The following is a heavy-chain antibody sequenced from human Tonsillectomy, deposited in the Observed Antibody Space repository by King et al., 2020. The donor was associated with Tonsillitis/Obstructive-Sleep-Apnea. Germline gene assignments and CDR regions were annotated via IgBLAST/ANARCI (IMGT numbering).Heavy chain of an antibody. D-gene: IGHD6-19*01. Sequence: VQLVESGGGVVQPGRSLRLSCAASGFTFSSYAFHWVRQAPGKGLEWVAVVSPDGITKYYADSVKGRFTISRDNSKNTLYLQMNSLRAEDTAVYYCARQRAVAGTGTFDYWGQGTLVTLSS. CDR2: VSPDGITK. J-gene: IGHJ4*02. CDR1: GFTFSSYA. V-gene: IGHV3-30*04. CDR3: ARQRAVAGTGTFDY.